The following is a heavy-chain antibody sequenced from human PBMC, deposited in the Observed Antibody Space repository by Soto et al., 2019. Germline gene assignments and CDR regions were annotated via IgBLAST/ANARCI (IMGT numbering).Heavy chain of an antibody. CDR2: IRYDGSDE. Sequence: QVQLVESGGGVVQPGGSLRLSCAASASIFKGHGMHWVRQAPGKGLEWVAIIRYDGSDEHYGDSVKGRFTISRDNSKNMLYLQMSSLRAEDTAVYYCARDGVGATTFFGFLAYWGQGTLVTVSS. CDR3: ARDGVGATTFFGFLAY. D-gene: IGHD1-26*01. V-gene: IGHV3-33*08. CDR1: ASIFKGHG. J-gene: IGHJ4*02.